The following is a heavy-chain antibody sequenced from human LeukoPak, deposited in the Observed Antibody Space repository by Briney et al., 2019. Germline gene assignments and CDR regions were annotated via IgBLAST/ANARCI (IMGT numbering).Heavy chain of an antibody. CDR1: GCTFSSYE. D-gene: IGHD2-15*01. J-gene: IGHJ4*02. CDR2: ISSSGSTI. Sequence: GGSLRLSCAASGCTFSSYERNWVRQAPGKGLEWVSYISSSGSTIYYAASVKGRFTISRDNAKNSLYLQMNSLRAEDTAVYYCARRTTGGSCDYWGQGTLVTVSS. V-gene: IGHV3-48*03. CDR3: ARRTTGGSCDY.